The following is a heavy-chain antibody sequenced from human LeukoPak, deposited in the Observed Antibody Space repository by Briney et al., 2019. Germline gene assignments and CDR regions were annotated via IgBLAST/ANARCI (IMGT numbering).Heavy chain of an antibody. CDR1: GFSLSTSGMR. CDR2: IDWDDDK. J-gene: IGHJ4*02. V-gene: IGHV2-70*04. D-gene: IGHD6-19*01. Sequence: ESGPALVKPTQTLTLTCTFSGFSLSTSGMRVGWIRQPPGKALEWLARIDWDDDKFYSTSLKTRLTISKDTSKNQVVLTMTNMDPVDTATYYCARTPGYSSGWYYFDYWGQGTLVTVSS. CDR3: ARTPGYSSGWYYFDY.